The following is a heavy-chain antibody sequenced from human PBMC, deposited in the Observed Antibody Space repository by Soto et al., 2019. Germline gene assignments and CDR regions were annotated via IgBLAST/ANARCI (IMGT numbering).Heavy chain of an antibody. CDR1: GFTFSSYA. Sequence: GGSLRLSCAASGFTFSSYAMHWVRQAPGKGLEWVAVISYDGSNKYYADSVKGRFTISRDNSKNTLYLQMNSLRAEDTAVYYCARDSNYDFWSGYYNWFDPWGQGTLVTVSS. J-gene: IGHJ5*02. CDR2: ISYDGSNK. CDR3: ARDSNYDFWSGYYNWFDP. V-gene: IGHV3-30-3*01. D-gene: IGHD3-3*01.